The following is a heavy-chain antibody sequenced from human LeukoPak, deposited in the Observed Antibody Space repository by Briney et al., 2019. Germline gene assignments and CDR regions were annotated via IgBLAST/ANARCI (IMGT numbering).Heavy chain of an antibody. CDR2: IIPILGIA. CDR3: AKDPFTFDGDYGDT. J-gene: IGHJ4*02. D-gene: IGHD4-17*01. V-gene: IGHV1-69*04. CDR1: GGTFSSYA. Sequence: GASVKVSCKASGGTFSSYAISWVRQAPGQGLEWMGRIIPILGIANYAQKFQGRVTITADKSTSTAYMELSSLRAEDTAVYYCAKDPFTFDGDYGDTWGQGTLVTVSS.